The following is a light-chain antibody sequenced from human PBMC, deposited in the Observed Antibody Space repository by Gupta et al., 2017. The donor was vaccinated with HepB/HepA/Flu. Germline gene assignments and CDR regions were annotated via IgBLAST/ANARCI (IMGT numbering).Light chain of an antibody. CDR2: LGS. Sequence: DIVMTQSPLSLPVTPGEPASISCRSSQSLLHSNGYNYLDWYLQKPGQSPQLLIYLGSTRASGVPDRFSGSGSGTDFTLKIIRVEAEDVGVYYCMQALQTPPSTFGGGTKVEIK. CDR3: MQALQTPPST. V-gene: IGKV2-28*01. CDR1: QSLLHSNGYNY. J-gene: IGKJ4*01.